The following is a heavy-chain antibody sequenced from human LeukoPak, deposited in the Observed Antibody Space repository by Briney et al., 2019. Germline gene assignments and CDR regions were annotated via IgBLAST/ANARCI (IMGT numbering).Heavy chain of an antibody. J-gene: IGHJ4*01. Sequence: PSETLSLTCTVSGDSISTYYWSWIRQPPGKGLEWIGYMYYSGSTNYNPPLKSRVTISLDTPKNQFSLRLNSVTAADTAVYYSARGVAGYGPYDYWGHGTLVTVSS. CDR1: GDSISTYY. D-gene: IGHD5-12*01. CDR3: ARGVAGYGPYDY. V-gene: IGHV4-59*01. CDR2: MYYSGST.